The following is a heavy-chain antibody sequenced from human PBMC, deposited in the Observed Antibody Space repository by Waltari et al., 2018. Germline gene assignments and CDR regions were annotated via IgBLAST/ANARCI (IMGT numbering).Heavy chain of an antibody. V-gene: IGHV3-30*18. CDR3: AKNKGWGQWLVDPFDY. D-gene: IGHD6-19*01. CDR1: GFTFSSYG. Sequence: QVQLVESGGGVGQPGRSLRLSCAAYGFTFSSYGMHWVRQAHGKGLEWVAVISYDGSNKYYADSVKGRFTISRDNSKNTLYLQMNSLRAEDTAVYYCAKNKGWGQWLVDPFDYWGQGTLVTVSS. CDR2: ISYDGSNK. J-gene: IGHJ4*02.